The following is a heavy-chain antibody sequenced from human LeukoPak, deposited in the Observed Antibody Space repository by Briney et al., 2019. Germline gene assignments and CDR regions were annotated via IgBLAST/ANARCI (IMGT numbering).Heavy chain of an antibody. Sequence: ASVKVSCKASGGTFSSYAISWVRQAPGQGLEWMGGIIPIFGTANYAQKFQGRVTITADESTSTGYMELSSLRSEDTAVYYCATGVVVVPAATDMDVWGKGTTVTVSS. J-gene: IGHJ6*03. CDR3: ATGVVVVPAATDMDV. CDR1: GGTFSSYA. D-gene: IGHD2-2*01. V-gene: IGHV1-69*13. CDR2: IIPIFGTA.